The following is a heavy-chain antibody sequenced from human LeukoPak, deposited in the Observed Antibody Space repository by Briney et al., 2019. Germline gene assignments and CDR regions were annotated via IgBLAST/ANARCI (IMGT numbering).Heavy chain of an antibody. V-gene: IGHV4-34*01. Sequence: KPSETLSLTCAVYGGSFSGYYWSSIRQPPGKGLEWIGEINHSGSTNYNPSLQSRVTISVDTSKNQFSLKLSSVPAADTAVYYCARGGSWSTSCYTDCWFDPWGQGTLVTVSS. CDR1: GGSFSGYY. CDR3: ARGGSWSTSCYTDCWFDP. J-gene: IGHJ5*02. CDR2: INHSGST. D-gene: IGHD2-2*02.